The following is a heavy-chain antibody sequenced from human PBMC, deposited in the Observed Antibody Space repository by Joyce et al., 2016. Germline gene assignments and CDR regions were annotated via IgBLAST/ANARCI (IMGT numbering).Heavy chain of an antibody. V-gene: IGHV3-23*01. Sequence: EVQLLGSGGGLVQPGGSLRLFCAASGFTFSRYAMSWVRQAPGKGLEGGSGIRGSGGSTYYADSGKGRFTISRDNSKNTVYLQMNSLRAEDTAVYYCAKDRSTYFDYVWGTYDYWGQGTLVTVSS. CDR3: AKDRSTYFDYVWGTYDY. CDR1: GFTFSRYA. CDR2: IRGSGGST. D-gene: IGHD3-16*01. J-gene: IGHJ4*02.